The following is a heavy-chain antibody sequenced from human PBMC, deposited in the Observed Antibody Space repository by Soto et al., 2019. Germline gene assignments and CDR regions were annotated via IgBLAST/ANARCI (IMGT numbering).Heavy chain of an antibody. Sequence: EVQLLESGGGLVQPGGSLRLSCAASGFTFSSYAMSWVRQAPGKGLEWVSAISGSGGSTYYADSVKGRFTISRDNSKNTLYLQMNSLRAEDTAVYYCARVLIPQRYYYYGMDVWGQGTTVTVSS. V-gene: IGHV3-23*01. D-gene: IGHD1-1*01. CDR1: GFTFSSYA. CDR3: ARVLIPQRYYYYGMDV. J-gene: IGHJ6*02. CDR2: ISGSGGST.